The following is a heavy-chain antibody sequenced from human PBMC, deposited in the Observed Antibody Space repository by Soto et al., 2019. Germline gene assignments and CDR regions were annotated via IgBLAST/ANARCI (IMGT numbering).Heavy chain of an antibody. Sequence: QVQLVQSGAEVKKPGSSVKVSCKASGGTFSSYAISWVRQAPGQGLEWMGGIIPIFGTANYAQKFQGRVTITADKSTSTAYMEMSSLRSEDTAVYYCAVGRGILPDYYDSSGYLIERFDYWGQGTLVTVSS. CDR3: AVGRGILPDYYDSSGYLIERFDY. J-gene: IGHJ4*02. V-gene: IGHV1-69*06. CDR1: GGTFSSYA. CDR2: IIPIFGTA. D-gene: IGHD3-22*01.